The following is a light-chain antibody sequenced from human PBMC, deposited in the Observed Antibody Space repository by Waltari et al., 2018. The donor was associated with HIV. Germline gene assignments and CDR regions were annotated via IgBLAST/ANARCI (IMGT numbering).Light chain of an antibody. J-gene: IGLJ1*01. V-gene: IGLV3-21*02. CDR2: DDS. CDR1: NIGSKS. Sequence: SYVLTQPPSVSVAPGQTARITCGGNNIGSKSVHWYQQKPGQTHVLVVYDDSDRPSGIPERFSGSNSGNTATLTISSVEAGDEADYYCQVWDSSSDHYVFGTGTKVTVL. CDR3: QVWDSSSDHYV.